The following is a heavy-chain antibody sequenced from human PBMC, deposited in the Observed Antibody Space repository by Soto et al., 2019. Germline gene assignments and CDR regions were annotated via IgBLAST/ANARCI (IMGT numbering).Heavy chain of an antibody. CDR1: GFTFSSYA. Sequence: GGSLRLSCAASGFTFSSYAMSWVRQAPGKGLEWVSAISGSGGSTYYADSVKGRFTISRDNSKNTLYLQMNSLRAEDTAVYYCAKEGGATIFGVVTDAFDIWGQGTMVTVSS. V-gene: IGHV3-23*01. D-gene: IGHD3-3*01. CDR2: ISGSGGST. J-gene: IGHJ3*02. CDR3: AKEGGATIFGVVTDAFDI.